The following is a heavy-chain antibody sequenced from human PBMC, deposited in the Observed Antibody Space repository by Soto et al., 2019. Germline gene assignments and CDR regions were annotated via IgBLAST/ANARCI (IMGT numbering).Heavy chain of an antibody. CDR2: INAGNGNT. J-gene: IGHJ5*02. D-gene: IGHD3-22*01. CDR1: GYTFTSYA. CDR3: ARTMIVVVTPAGWFDP. Sequence: GASVKVSCKASGYTFTSYAMRWVRQAPGQRLEWMGWINAGNGNTKYPQKFQGRVTITRDTSASTAYMELSSLRSEDTAVYYCARTMIVVVTPAGWFDPWGQGTLVTVSS. V-gene: IGHV1-3*01.